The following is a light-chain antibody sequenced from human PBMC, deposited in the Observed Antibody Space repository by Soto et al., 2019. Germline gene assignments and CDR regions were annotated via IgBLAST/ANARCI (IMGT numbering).Light chain of an antibody. CDR2: GAS. J-gene: IGKJ4*01. Sequence: DIVMTQSPATLSVAPGERVTFSCRASQGVSRKLAWYQHKPGQAPRLLISGASTGATGIPARFSGSGSGTEFNLTISSLQAEDCAIYYCQQYHTWPIPFGGGTKVEIK. CDR1: QGVSRK. V-gene: IGKV3-15*01. CDR3: QQYHTWPIP.